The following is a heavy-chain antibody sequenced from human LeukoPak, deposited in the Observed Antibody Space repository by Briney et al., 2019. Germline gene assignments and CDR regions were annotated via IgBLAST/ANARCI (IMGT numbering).Heavy chain of an antibody. D-gene: IGHD3-10*02. CDR1: GGSISSYY. J-gene: IGHJ6*03. CDR3: ARSRFGELLAYYYYMDV. CDR2: IYYSGST. Sequence: SETLSLTCTVSGGSISSYYWSWIRQPPGKGLEWIGYIYYSGSTNYNPSLKSRVTISVDTSKNQFSLKLSSVTAADTAVYYCARSRFGELLAYYYYMDVWGKGTTVTISS. V-gene: IGHV4-59*01.